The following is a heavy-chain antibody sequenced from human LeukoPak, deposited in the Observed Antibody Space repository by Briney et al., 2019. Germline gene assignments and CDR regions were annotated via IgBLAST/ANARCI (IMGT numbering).Heavy chain of an antibody. J-gene: IGHJ5*02. D-gene: IGHD3-3*01. Sequence: GGSLRLSCAASGFTFSNYAVTWVRQAPGKGLEWVSTIIDDGRTYYTDSVEGRFTVSRDDSKDTLYLQMNRLRAEDTAVYYCARGAGAQRVDWFDPWGQGTLVTVSS. CDR2: IIDDGRT. CDR1: GFTFSNYA. CDR3: ARGAGAQRVDWFDP. V-gene: IGHV3-23*01.